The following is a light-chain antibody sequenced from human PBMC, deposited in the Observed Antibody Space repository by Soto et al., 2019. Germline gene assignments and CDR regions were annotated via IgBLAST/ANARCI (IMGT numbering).Light chain of an antibody. J-gene: IGKJ1*01. Sequence: DIQMTQSPSPLSASVGDRVTITCRASQTISTYLNWYQQKPGKAPKLFIYGASSLQSVVPSRFSGSGSGTDFTLTISSLQPEDFGTYYCQQSFSTPRTFGQATKVEIK. CDR3: QQSFSTPRT. CDR1: QTISTY. CDR2: GAS. V-gene: IGKV1-39*01.